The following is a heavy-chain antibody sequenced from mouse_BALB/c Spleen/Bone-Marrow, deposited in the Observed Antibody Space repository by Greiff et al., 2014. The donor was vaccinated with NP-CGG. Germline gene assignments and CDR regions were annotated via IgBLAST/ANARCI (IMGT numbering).Heavy chain of an antibody. V-gene: IGHV14-3*02. J-gene: IGHJ4*01. Sequence: VQLQQSGAELVKPGASVKLSCTASGFNIKDTYMHWVKQRPEQGLEWIGRIDPANGNNKYDPAFQGKATITADTSSNTAYLQLSSLTSEDTAVYYCARWEYYAMDYWGQGTSVTVSS. CDR1: GFNIKDTY. CDR2: IDPANGNN. D-gene: IGHD4-1*01. CDR3: ARWEYYAMDY.